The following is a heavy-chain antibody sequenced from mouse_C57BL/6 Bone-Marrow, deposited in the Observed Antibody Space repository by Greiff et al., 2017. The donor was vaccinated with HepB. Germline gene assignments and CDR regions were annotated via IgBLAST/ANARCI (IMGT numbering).Heavy chain of an antibody. Sequence: EVQRVESGGGLVQPGGSMKLSCVASGFTFSNYWMNWVRQSPEKGLEWVAQIRLKSDNYATHYAESVKGRFTISRDDSKSSVYLQMNNLRAEDTGIYYCTGGNLLLTAMDYWGQGTSVTVSS. V-gene: IGHV6-3*01. CDR1: GFTFSNYW. J-gene: IGHJ4*01. D-gene: IGHD1-1*01. CDR2: IRLKSDNYAT. CDR3: TGGNLLLTAMDY.